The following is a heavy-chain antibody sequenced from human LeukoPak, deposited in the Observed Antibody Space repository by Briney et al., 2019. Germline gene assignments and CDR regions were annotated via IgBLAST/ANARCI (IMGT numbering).Heavy chain of an antibody. V-gene: IGHV3-7*01. D-gene: IGHD3-3*01. CDR2: IKQDGSEK. CDR3: ARSRRSDFWSGYPFDY. Sequence: GGSLRLSCAAAGFTFSSYWMSWVRQAPGKGLEWVANIKQDGSEKYYVDSVKGRFTISRDNAKNSLYLQMNSLRAEDTAVYYCARSRRSDFWSGYPFDYWGQGTLVTVSS. CDR1: GFTFSSYW. J-gene: IGHJ4*02.